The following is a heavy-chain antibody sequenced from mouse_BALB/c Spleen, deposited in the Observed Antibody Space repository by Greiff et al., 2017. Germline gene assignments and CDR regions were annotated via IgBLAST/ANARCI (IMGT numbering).Heavy chain of an antibody. V-gene: IGHV1-63*02. Sequence: QVQLKQSGAELVRPGTSVKISCKASGYTFTNYWLGWVKQRPGHGLEWIGDIYPGGGYTNYNEKFKGKATLTADTSSSTAYMQLSSLTSEDSAVYFCASRRNYAMDYWGQGTSVTVSS. CDR1: GYTFTNYW. CDR2: IYPGGGYT. J-gene: IGHJ4*01. CDR3: ASRRNYAMDY.